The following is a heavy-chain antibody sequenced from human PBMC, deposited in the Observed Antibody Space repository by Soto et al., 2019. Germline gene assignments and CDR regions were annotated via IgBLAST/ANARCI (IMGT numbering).Heavy chain of an antibody. V-gene: IGHV6-1*01. Sequence: PSQTLSLTCAISGDSVSSNSAAWNWIRQSPSRGLEWLGRTYYRSKWYNDYAVSVKSRITINPDTSKNQFSLQLNSVTPEDMAVYYCARAKAVAGTADQNWFDPWGQGTLVTVSS. D-gene: IGHD6-19*01. CDR3: ARAKAVAGTADQNWFDP. CDR2: TYYRSKWYN. CDR1: GDSVSSNSAA. J-gene: IGHJ5*02.